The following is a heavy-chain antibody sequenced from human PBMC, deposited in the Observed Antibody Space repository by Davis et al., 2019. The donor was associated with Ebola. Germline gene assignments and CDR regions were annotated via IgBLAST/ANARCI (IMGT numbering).Heavy chain of an antibody. CDR1: GGSFSGYY. J-gene: IGHJ6*02. D-gene: IGHD3-22*01. V-gene: IGHV4-34*01. CDR2: INHSGST. CDR3: ARGLLEYYYDSSGYDYYYGMDV. Sequence: SETLSLTCAVYGGSFSGYYWSWIRQPPGKGLAWIGEINHSGSTNYNPSLKSRVTISVDTSKNQFSLKLSSVTAADTAVYYCARGLLEYYYDSSGYDYYYGMDVWGQGTTVTVSS.